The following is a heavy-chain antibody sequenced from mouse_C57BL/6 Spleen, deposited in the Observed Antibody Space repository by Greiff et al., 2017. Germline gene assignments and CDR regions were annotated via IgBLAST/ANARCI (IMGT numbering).Heavy chain of an antibody. CDR3: IAQAGAMDY. J-gene: IGHJ4*01. CDR2: IDPETGGT. V-gene: IGHV1-15*01. Sequence: VQGVESGAELVRPGASVTLSCKASGYTFTDYEMHWVKQTPVHGLEWIGAIDPETGGTAYNQKFKGKAILTADKSSSTAYMELRSLTSEDSAVYYCIAQAGAMDYWGQGTSVTVSS. D-gene: IGHD3-2*02. CDR1: GYTFTDYE.